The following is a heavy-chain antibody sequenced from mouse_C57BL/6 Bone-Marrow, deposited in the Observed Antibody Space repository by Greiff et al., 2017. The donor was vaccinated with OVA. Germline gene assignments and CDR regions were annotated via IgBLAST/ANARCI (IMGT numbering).Heavy chain of an antibody. Sequence: EVMLVESGGGLVKPGGSLKLSCAASGFTFSDYGMHWVRQAPEKGLEWVAYISSGSSTIYYADTVKGRFTISRDNAKNTLFLQMTSLRSEDTAMYYCARNYYGKRYYAMDYWGQGTSVTVSS. CDR2: ISSGSSTI. D-gene: IGHD2-1*01. CDR3: ARNYYGKRYYAMDY. J-gene: IGHJ4*01. V-gene: IGHV5-17*01. CDR1: GFTFSDYG.